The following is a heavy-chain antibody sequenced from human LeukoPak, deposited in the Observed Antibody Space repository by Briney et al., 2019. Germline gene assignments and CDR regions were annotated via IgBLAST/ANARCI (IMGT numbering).Heavy chain of an antibody. CDR1: GDSLNTYY. CDR2: IYYSGST. D-gene: IGHD1-14*01. Sequence: SETLSLTCTVSGDSLNTYYWSWIRQPPGKGLEWIGYIYYSGSTNYNPSLKSRVTISVDTSKNQFSLRLSSVTAADTAVYYCARQRKSPDVLRFDYWGQGTLVTVPS. V-gene: IGHV4-59*08. CDR3: ARQRKSPDVLRFDY. J-gene: IGHJ4*02.